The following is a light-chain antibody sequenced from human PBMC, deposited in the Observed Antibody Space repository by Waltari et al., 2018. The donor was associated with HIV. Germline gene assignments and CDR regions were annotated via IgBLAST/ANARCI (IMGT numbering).Light chain of an antibody. CDR3: QQLNEYPWT. J-gene: IGKJ1*01. Sequence: DIQLTQSPSFLSASVGDRVTITCLASQDIRNYLAWYQQKLGKAPKLLIYAASSLQSGVTSRFSGSGSGTQFTLTINSLQPEDFATYHCQQLNEYPWTFGQGTQVEIK. CDR1: QDIRNY. CDR2: AAS. V-gene: IGKV1-9*01.